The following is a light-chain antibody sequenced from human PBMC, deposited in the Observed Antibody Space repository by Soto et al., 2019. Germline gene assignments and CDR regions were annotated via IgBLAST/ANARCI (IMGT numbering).Light chain of an antibody. Sequence: QSVLTQPPSVSGAPGQRVTISCTGSSSNIGAGYDVHWYQQLPGTAPKLLIYGNSNRPSGVPDRFSGPKSGTSASLAITGLQAEDEADYYCQSYDSSLSALYVFGTGTKLTVL. V-gene: IGLV1-40*01. J-gene: IGLJ1*01. CDR3: QSYDSSLSALYV. CDR1: SSNIGAGYD. CDR2: GNS.